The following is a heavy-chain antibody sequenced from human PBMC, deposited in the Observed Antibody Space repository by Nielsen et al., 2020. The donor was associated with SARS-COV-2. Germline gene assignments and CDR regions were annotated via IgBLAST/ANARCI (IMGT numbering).Heavy chain of an antibody. CDR3: ARLHAGRFLEWLLSKRYFDY. J-gene: IGHJ4*02. V-gene: IGHV5-51*01. D-gene: IGHD3-3*01. CDR2: IYPGDSDT. CDR1: GYSFTSYW. Sequence: GESLKIPCKGSGYSFTSYWIGWVRQMPGKGLEWMGIIYPGDSDTRYSPSFQGQVTISADKSISTAYLQWSSLKASDTAMYYCARLHAGRFLEWLLSKRYFDYWGQGTLVTVSS.